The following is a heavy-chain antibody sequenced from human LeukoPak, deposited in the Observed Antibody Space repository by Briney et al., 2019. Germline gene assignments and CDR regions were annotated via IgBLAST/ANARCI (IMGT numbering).Heavy chain of an antibody. D-gene: IGHD2-15*01. CDR2: INHSGST. J-gene: IGHJ6*02. Sequence: PSETLSLTCAVYGGSFSGYYWSWIRQPPGKGLEWIGEINHSGSTNYNPFLKSRVTISVDTSKNQFSLKLSSVTAADTAVYYCARGVGYCSGGSCSLYYYGMDVWGQGTTVTVSS. CDR3: ARGVGYCSGGSCSLYYYGMDV. CDR1: GGSFSGYY. V-gene: IGHV4-34*01.